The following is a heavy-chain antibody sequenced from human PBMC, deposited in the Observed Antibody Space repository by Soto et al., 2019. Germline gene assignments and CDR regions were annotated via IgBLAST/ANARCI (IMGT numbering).Heavy chain of an antibody. D-gene: IGHD6-13*01. CDR2: ISDSGGST. CDR3: ARAGQRSIAAAGVSFT. Sequence: EVQLLESGGGLVQPGGSLRLSCAASGFTFSNYAMNWVRQAPGKGLEWVSVISDSGGSTYYADSVKGRFTISRDNSKSTLYLQINSLRAEDTAVYYCARAGQRSIAAAGVSFTWGQGTLVTVSS. V-gene: IGHV3-23*01. CDR1: GFTFSNYA. J-gene: IGHJ5*02.